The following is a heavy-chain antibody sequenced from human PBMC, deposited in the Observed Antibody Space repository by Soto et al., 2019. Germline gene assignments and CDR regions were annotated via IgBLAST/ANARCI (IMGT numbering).Heavy chain of an antibody. D-gene: IGHD2-2*01. CDR2: ISAGGGNT. J-gene: IGHJ5*02. CDR1: GFTFSTYA. V-gene: IGHV3-23*01. CDR3: VKHSEYQLLSWFDP. Sequence: LESGGGLAQPGGSLRLSCAASGFTFSTYAMSWFRQAPGKGLEWVSGISAGGGNTFYADSVRGRFTISRDNSKNTLDLQMSSLRAEDAALYFCVKHSEYQLLSWFDPWGQGTLVTVSS.